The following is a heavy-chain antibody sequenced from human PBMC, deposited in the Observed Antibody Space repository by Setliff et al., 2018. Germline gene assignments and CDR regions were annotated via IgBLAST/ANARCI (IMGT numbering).Heavy chain of an antibody. CDR3: ARVLLGSYCSSTSCRDPQYGMDV. CDR1: GGTFSSYA. V-gene: IGHV1-69*05. D-gene: IGHD2-2*01. J-gene: IGHJ6*02. CDR2: IIPIFGTA. Sequence: SVKVSCKASGGTFSSYAISWVRQAPGQGLEWMGGIIPIFGTAKYAQEFQGRVTITTDESTSTAYLELSSLRSEDTAVYYCARVLLGSYCSSTSCRDPQYGMDVWGQGTTVTVSS.